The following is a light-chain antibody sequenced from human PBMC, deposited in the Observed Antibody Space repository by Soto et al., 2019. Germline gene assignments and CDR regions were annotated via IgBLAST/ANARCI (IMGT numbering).Light chain of an antibody. CDR2: INSDGSH. V-gene: IGLV4-69*01. CDR3: QTWGAGIHVV. J-gene: IGLJ2*01. CDR1: NGHSSNA. Sequence: QLVLTQSPSASASLGASVKLTCTLSNGHSSNAIAWHQQQPEKGPRYLMKINSDGSHSKGDGIPDRFSGSRSGAERYLTISSLQSEDEADYYCQTWGAGIHVVFGGGTKVTVL.